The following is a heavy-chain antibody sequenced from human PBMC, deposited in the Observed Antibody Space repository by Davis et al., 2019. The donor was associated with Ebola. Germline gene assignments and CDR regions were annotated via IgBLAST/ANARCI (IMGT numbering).Heavy chain of an antibody. J-gene: IGHJ1*01. V-gene: IGHV4-4*02. CDR3: AGGLWNSGTYYPPPFHY. CDR1: GGSISSSNW. CDR2: IYHSGST. Sequence: SETLSLTCAVSGGSISSSNWWSWVRQPPGKGLEWIGEIYHSGSTNYNPSLKSRVTISVDKSKNQFSLKLSSVTAADTAVYYCAGGLWNSGTYYPPPFHYWGQGALVPVSS. D-gene: IGHD3-22*01.